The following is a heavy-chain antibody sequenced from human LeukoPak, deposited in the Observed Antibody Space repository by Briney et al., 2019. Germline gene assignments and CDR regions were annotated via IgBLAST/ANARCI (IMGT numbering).Heavy chain of an antibody. Sequence: GGSLRLSCAASGLTFSSYWMSWVRQAPGKGLGWAANIKQDGSEKYYVDSVKGRFTISRDNAKNSLYLQMNSLRAEDTAVYYCARDVYCSGGSCSPAAWGQGTLVTVSS. J-gene: IGHJ5*02. V-gene: IGHV3-7*01. CDR2: IKQDGSEK. D-gene: IGHD2-15*01. CDR3: ARDVYCSGGSCSPAA. CDR1: GLTFSSYW.